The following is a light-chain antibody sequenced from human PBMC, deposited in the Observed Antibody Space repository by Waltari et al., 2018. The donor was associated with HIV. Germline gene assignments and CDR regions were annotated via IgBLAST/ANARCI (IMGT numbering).Light chain of an antibody. CDR3: SSYTSSSTYV. CDR2: DVS. V-gene: IGLV2-14*01. CDR1: STAVGGYNY. Sequence: QSALTQPASVSGSPGQSIPIPCTGTSTAVGGYNYFSWYQQHPGKAPKLMIYDVSNRPAGVSNRFSGSKSGNTASLTISGLQAEDEADYYCSSYTSSSTYVFGTGTKVTVL. J-gene: IGLJ1*01.